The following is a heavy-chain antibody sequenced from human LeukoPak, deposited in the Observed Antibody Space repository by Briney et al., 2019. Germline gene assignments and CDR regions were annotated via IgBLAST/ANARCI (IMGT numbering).Heavy chain of an antibody. CDR3: ARVVLEWGSDY. D-gene: IGHD2-15*01. J-gene: IGHJ4*02. CDR2: ISSSSSYI. CDR1: GFTFSSYS. Sequence: PGGSLRLSGAASGFTFSSYSMNWVRQAPGKGLEWVSSISSSSSYIYYADSVKGRFTISRDNAKNSLYLQMNSLRAEDTAVYYCARVVLEWGSDYWGQGTLVTVSS. V-gene: IGHV3-21*01.